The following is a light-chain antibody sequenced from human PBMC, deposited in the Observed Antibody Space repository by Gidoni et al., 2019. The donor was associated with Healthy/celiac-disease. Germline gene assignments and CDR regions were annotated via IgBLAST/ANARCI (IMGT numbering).Light chain of an antibody. Sequence: EMVLTQSPGTLSLSPGERATLSCRARQSVSSSYLAWYQQKPGQAPRLLIYGASSRATGIPDRVSGSGFGKDFTLNISRLEPEDFAVYYCQQYGSSPRTFGQGTKVEIK. CDR3: QQYGSSPRT. V-gene: IGKV3-20*01. J-gene: IGKJ1*01. CDR1: QSVSSSY. CDR2: GAS.